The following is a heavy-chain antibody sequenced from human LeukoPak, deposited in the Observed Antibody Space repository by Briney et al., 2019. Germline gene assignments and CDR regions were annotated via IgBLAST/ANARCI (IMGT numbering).Heavy chain of an antibody. D-gene: IGHD2-15*01. CDR3: ARHMRYCSGGSCYSIVPFDP. CDR2: IYPGDSDT. CDR1: GYPFAKYW. V-gene: IGHV5-51*01. Sequence: GESLKISCQTSGYPFAKYWIGWVRQMPGKGLEWMGIIYPGDSDTRYSPSFQGQVTISADKSISTAYLQWSSLKASDTAMYYCARHMRYCSGGSCYSIVPFDPWGQGTLVTVSS. J-gene: IGHJ5*02.